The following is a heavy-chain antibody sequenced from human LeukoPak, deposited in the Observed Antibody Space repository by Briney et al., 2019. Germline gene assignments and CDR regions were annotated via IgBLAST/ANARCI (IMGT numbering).Heavy chain of an antibody. CDR2: IYYSGHT. CDR3: TRQGVYYGSSGYYLSWFDP. V-gene: IGHV4-39*01. D-gene: IGHD3-22*01. Sequence: SETLSLTCTVSGDSISSSNYYWGWIRQPPGKGLEWIGTIYYSGHTYYNPSLESRVTISVDTSKNQFSLKLTSVTATDTAVYYCTRQGVYYGSSGYYLSWFDPWGQGTLVAVSS. CDR1: GDSISSSNYY. J-gene: IGHJ5*02.